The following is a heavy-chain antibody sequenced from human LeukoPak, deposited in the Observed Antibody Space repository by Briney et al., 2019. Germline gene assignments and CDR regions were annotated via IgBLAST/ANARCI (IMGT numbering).Heavy chain of an antibody. CDR1: GFTFSDYY. V-gene: IGHV3-11*04. CDR3: ARSPPLWNGDAFDI. D-gene: IGHD1-1*01. J-gene: IGHJ3*02. CDR2: ISSSGSTI. Sequence: GGSLRLSCAASGFTFSDYYMSWIRQAPGKGLEWISYISSSGSTIYYADSVKGRFTISRDNAKNSLYLQMNSLRVEDTAVYYCARSPPLWNGDAFDIWGQGTMVTVSS.